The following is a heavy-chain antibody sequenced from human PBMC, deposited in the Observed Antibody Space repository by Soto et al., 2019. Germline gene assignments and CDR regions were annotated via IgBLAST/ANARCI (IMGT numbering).Heavy chain of an antibody. CDR2: IYSSGST. D-gene: IGHD3-10*01. CDR3: ARHSPPLLYGSGPWDV. V-gene: IGHV4-59*08. CDR1: GGSISNSY. Sequence: QVQLQESGPGLVRPSETLSLTCTVSGGSISNSYWSWIRQSPEKGLEWIGYIYSSGSTNYNPSLNSRVTISVDTSKNQFSLKLSSLSAADTAVAYCARHSPPLLYGSGPWDVWGQGTTVTVSS. J-gene: IGHJ6*02.